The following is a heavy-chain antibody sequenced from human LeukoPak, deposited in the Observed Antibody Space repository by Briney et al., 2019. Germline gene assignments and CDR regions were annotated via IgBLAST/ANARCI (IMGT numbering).Heavy chain of an antibody. CDR1: GFTVISSY. Sequence: GGSPRLSCAASGFTVISSYMSWVRQSPGKGLDWVAAIYSGSSTYYADSVKGRFTISRDSSRNTLYLQMNSLRAEDTAVYYCARLGYYYDGTGYYYLSYWGQGTLVTVSS. J-gene: IGHJ4*02. CDR3: ARLGYYYDGTGYYYLSY. D-gene: IGHD3-22*01. CDR2: IYSGSST. V-gene: IGHV3-66*01.